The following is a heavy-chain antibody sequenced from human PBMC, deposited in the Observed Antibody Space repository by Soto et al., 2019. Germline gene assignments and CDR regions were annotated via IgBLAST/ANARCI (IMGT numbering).Heavy chain of an antibody. CDR1: GGSISTYY. J-gene: IGHJ4*02. Sequence: PSETLSLTCTVSGGSISTYYWSWIRQPPGKGLEWXGXIXXXGXTXXXPXXXXRVTISVDTSKNQFSLKLRSVTAADTAVYYCARGGDCSGGSCPFDYWGQGALVTVS. CDR3: ARGGDCSGGSCPFDY. CDR2: IXXXGXT. V-gene: IGHV4-59*01. D-gene: IGHD2-15*01.